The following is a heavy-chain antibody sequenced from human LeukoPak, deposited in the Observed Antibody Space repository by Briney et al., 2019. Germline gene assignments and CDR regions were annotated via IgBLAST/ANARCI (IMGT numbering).Heavy chain of an antibody. CDR2: INHSGST. D-gene: IGHD3-16*02. CDR1: GGSFSGYY. V-gene: IGHV4-34*01. J-gene: IGHJ4*02. Sequence: SETLSLTCAVYGGSFSGYYWGWIRQPPGKGLEWIGEINHSGSTNYNPSLKSRVTISVDTSKNQFSLKLSSVTAADTAVYYCARGSVRPYDYVWGSYRDAFDYWGQGTLVTVSS. CDR3: ARGSVRPYDYVWGSYRDAFDY.